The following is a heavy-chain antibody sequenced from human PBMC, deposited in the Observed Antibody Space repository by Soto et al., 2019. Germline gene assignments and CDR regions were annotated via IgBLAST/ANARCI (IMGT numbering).Heavy chain of an antibody. CDR2: IYHSGST. J-gene: IGHJ6*02. Sequence: SETPSLTRAVFGGSHRHYKWWGWGPPPPGKGLEWIGEIYHSGSTNYNPSLKSRVTISVDKSKNQFSLKLSSVTAADTAVYYCASVRGGYYYAMDVWGQGTTVTVSS. D-gene: IGHD3-10*02. CDR3: ASVRGGYYYAMDV. V-gene: IGHV4-4*02. CDR1: GGSHRHYKW.